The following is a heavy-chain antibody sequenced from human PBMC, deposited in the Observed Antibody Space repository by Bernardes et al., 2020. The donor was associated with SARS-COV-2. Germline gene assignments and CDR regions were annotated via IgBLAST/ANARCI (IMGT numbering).Heavy chain of an antibody. Sequence: SETLSLTCTVSGGSISSSSYYWGWIRQPPGKGLEWIGSIYYSGSTYYNPSLKSRVTISVDTSKNQFSLKLSSVTAADTAVYYCARHPGSDILTGYYKPGWFDPWGQGTLVTVSS. D-gene: IGHD3-9*01. V-gene: IGHV4-39*01. CDR3: ARHPGSDILTGYYKPGWFDP. CDR1: GGSISSSSYY. CDR2: IYYSGST. J-gene: IGHJ5*02.